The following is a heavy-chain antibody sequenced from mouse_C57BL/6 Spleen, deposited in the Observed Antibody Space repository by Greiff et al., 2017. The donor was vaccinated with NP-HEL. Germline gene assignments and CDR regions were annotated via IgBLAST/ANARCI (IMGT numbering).Heavy chain of an antibody. V-gene: IGHV1-55*01. CDR1: GYTFTSYW. J-gene: IGHJ2*01. CDR3: ARPSYYGSSYYFDY. D-gene: IGHD1-1*01. CDR2: IYPGSGNT. Sequence: VQLQQPGAELVKPGASVKMSCKASGYTFTSYWITWVKQRPGQGLERIGDIYPGSGNTNYNEKFKSKATLTVDTSSSTAYMQLSSLTSEDSAVYYCARPSYYGSSYYFDYWGQGTTLTVSS.